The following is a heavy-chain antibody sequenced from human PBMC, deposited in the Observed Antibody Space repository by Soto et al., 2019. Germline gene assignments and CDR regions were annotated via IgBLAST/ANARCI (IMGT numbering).Heavy chain of an antibody. CDR1: GGSISGYY. V-gene: IGHV4-59*01. J-gene: IGHJ5*02. Sequence: QVQLQESGPGLVKPSETLSLTCTVSGGSISGYYWSWIRQPPGKGLEWIGYLSYSGSTNYNHSLESRVTISVDTSKNRFSLRLSSVTAADTAVYYCARDKNWYDDYADRCFDPWGQGTLVTVSS. CDR2: LSYSGST. CDR3: ARDKNWYDDYADRCFDP. D-gene: IGHD4-17*01.